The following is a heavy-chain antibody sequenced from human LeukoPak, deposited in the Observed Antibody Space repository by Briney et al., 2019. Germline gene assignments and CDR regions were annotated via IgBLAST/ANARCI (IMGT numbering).Heavy chain of an antibody. CDR1: GYTFNDHY. CDR3: ARDLSQEV. J-gene: IGHJ4*02. CDR2: INPSGGST. V-gene: IGHV1-46*02. Sequence: GASVKVSCKASGYTFNDHYMYWVRQAPGQGLEWMGVINPSGGSTSYAQKFQGRVTMTRDTSTRTVYMEVNSLRSEDTAVYYCARDLSQEVWGQGTLVTVSS.